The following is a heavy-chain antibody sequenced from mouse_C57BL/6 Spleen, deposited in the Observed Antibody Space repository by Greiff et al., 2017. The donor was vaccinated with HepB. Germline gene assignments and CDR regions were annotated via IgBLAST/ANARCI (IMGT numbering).Heavy chain of an antibody. CDR2: IWSGGST. CDR3: ARNRRDDYGGLSY. D-gene: IGHD2-4*01. Sequence: VKLMESGPGLVQPSQSLSITCTVSGFSLTSYGVHWVRQSPGKGLEWLGVIWSGGSTDYNAAFISRLSISKDNSKSQVFFKMNSLQADDTAIYYCARNRRDDYGGLSYWGQGTTLTVSS. J-gene: IGHJ2*01. CDR1: GFSLTSYG. V-gene: IGHV2-2*01.